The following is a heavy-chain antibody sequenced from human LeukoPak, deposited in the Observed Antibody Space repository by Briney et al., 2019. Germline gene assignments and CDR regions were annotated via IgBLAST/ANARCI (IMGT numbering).Heavy chain of an antibody. CDR1: GFILNSYG. D-gene: IGHD2-8*01. J-gene: IGHJ6*02. CDR3: ARDRHCVNGVCHSPAGMDV. V-gene: IGHV3-33*01. CDR2: IWFDGKNQ. Sequence: GGSLRLSCAASGFILNSYGMHWVRQAPGKGLEWVADIWFDGKNQHFADSVRGRFAISRDNSKNTVYLQINSLRAEDTAVYYCARDRHCVNGVCHSPAGMDVWDQGTTVTVSS.